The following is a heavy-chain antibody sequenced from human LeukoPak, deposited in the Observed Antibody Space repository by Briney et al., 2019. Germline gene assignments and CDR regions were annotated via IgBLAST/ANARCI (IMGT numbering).Heavy chain of an antibody. CDR1: GFTFSNYA. Sequence: GGSLRLSCAASGFTFSNYAMDWVRQAPGKGLEWVAVISKDGSMKYYADSVQGRFTVSRDNSNNTLYLQMNSLRTEDTAVYYCAGESFDIWGQGTMVTVPS. CDR3: AGESFDI. J-gene: IGHJ3*02. V-gene: IGHV3-30*04. CDR2: ISKDGSMK.